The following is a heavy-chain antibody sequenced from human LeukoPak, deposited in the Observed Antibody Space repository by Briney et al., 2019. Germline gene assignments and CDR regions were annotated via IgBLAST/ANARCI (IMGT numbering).Heavy chain of an antibody. J-gene: IGHJ4*02. V-gene: IGHV4-59*08. Sequence: SETLSLTCTVSGGSISSYYWSWIRQPPGKGLEWIGYIYYSGSTNYNPSLKSRVTISVDTSKNQFSLKLSSVTAADTAVYYCARGSGDIVVVPAAMNFDYWGQGTLVTVSS. CDR1: GGSISSYY. CDR3: ARGSGDIVVVPAAMNFDY. D-gene: IGHD2-2*01. CDR2: IYYSGST.